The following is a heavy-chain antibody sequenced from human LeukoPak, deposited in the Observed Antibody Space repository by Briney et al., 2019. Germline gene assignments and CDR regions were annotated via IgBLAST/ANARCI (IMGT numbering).Heavy chain of an antibody. CDR2: IWYDGSDE. CDR1: GFTFSSSG. CDR3: ASAPYGSGTFLDY. D-gene: IGHD3-10*01. J-gene: IGHJ4*02. V-gene: IGHV3-33*01. Sequence: WGSLRLSCAASGFTFSSSGMHWVRQAPGKGLEWVAVIWYDGSDEYSADSVKGRFTISRDHSKNTLYLQMNSLRAEDTAVYYCASAPYGSGTFLDYWGQGTLVTVSS.